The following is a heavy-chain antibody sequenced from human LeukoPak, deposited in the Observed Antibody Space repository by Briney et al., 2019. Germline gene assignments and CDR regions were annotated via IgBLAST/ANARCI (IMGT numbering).Heavy chain of an antibody. V-gene: IGHV3-7*01. CDR2: IKQDGSEK. J-gene: IGHJ4*02. CDR3: ARGEYYYDSSGIGYYFDY. D-gene: IGHD3-22*01. Sequence: PGGSLRLSCAASGFTFSSYWMSWVRQAPGKGLEWVANIKQDGSEKYYVDSVKGRFTISRDNAKNSLYLQMNSLRAEDTAVYYCARGEYYYDSSGIGYYFDYWGQGTLVTVSS. CDR1: GFTFSSYW.